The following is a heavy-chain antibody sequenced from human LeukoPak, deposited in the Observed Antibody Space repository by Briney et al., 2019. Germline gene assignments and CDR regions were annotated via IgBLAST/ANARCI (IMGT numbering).Heavy chain of an antibody. Sequence: AASVKVSCKASGGTFSSYAISWVRQAPGQGLEWMGGIIPIFGTANYAQKFQGRVTITADESTSTAYMELSSLRSEDTAVYYCARGGGSSWYSYYFDYWGQGTLVTVSS. D-gene: IGHD6-13*01. CDR2: IIPIFGTA. CDR1: GGTFSSYA. CDR3: ARGGGSSWYSYYFDY. V-gene: IGHV1-69*13. J-gene: IGHJ4*02.